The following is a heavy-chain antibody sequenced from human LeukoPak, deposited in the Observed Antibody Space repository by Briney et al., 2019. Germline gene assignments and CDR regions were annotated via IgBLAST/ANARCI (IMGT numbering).Heavy chain of an antibody. J-gene: IGHJ4*02. Sequence: SETLSLTCTVSGGSISSGSYYWSWIRQPAGKGLEWIGHIYTSGSTNYNPSLKSRVTISVDTSKNQFSLKLSSVTAADTAVYYCARDQYYYDSSGYYVLDYWGQGTLVTVSS. CDR2: IYTSGST. V-gene: IGHV4-61*09. D-gene: IGHD3-22*01. CDR3: ARDQYYYDSSGYYVLDY. CDR1: GGSISSGSYY.